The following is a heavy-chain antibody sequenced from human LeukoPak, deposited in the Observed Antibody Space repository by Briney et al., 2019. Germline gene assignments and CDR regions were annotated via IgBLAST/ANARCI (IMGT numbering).Heavy chain of an antibody. J-gene: IGHJ4*02. Sequence: LETLSLTCAVYGGSFSGYYWSWIRQPPGKGLEWIGEINHSGSTNYNPSLKSRVTISVDTSKNQFSLKLSSVTAADTAVYYCARGRGYYYDSSGYYYFDYWGQGTLVTVSS. D-gene: IGHD3-22*01. CDR1: GGSFSGYY. V-gene: IGHV4-34*01. CDR3: ARGRGYYYDSSGYYYFDY. CDR2: INHSGST.